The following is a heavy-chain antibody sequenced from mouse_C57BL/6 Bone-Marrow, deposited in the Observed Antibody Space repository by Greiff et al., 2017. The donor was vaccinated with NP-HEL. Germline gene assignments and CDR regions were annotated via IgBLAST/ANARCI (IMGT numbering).Heavy chain of an antibody. CDR3: AARRGVNYYGSSYFDY. CDR1: GYTFTSYW. V-gene: IGHV1-53*01. D-gene: IGHD1-1*01. J-gene: IGHJ2*01. Sequence: QVQLKQPGTELVKPGASVKLSCKASGYTFTSYWMHWVKQRPGQGLEWIGNINPSNGGTNYNEKFKSKATLTVDKSSSTAYMQLSSLTSEDSAVYYCAARRGVNYYGSSYFDYWGQGTTLTVSS. CDR2: INPSNGGT.